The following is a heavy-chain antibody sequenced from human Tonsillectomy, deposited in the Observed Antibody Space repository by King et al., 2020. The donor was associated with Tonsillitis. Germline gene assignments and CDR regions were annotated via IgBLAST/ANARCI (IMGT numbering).Heavy chain of an antibody. Sequence: VQLVESGGGVVQPGRSLRLSCAASGFTFTTYVMHWVRQAPGQGLEWVALISFDGSNKYYADSVQGRFTISKDNSKNTLYLQMNSLRAEDTAVYYCARGGGLGDFDIWGQGTMVTVSS. CDR2: ISFDGSNK. D-gene: IGHD3-16*01. CDR3: ARGGGLGDFDI. J-gene: IGHJ3*02. CDR1: GFTFTTYV. V-gene: IGHV3-30-3*01.